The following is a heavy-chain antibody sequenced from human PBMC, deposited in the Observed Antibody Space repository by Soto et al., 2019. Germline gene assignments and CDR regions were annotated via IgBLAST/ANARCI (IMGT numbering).Heavy chain of an antibody. CDR1: GYTFNTYG. D-gene: IGHD3-3*01. V-gene: IGHV1-18*01. CDR3: ARDPHEFWTSYWFDP. CDR2: ISAYDGKT. Sequence: ASVKVSCKTSGYTFNTYGINWVRQAPGQGLELMGWISAYDGKTTYAEKFQGRVTLTTDTSTSTAYMELRSLRSDDTAIYYCARDPHEFWTSYWFDPWGQGTPVTVSS. J-gene: IGHJ5*02.